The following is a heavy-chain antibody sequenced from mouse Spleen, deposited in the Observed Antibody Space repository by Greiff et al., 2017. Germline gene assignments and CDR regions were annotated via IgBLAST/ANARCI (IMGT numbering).Heavy chain of an antibody. V-gene: IGHV1-64*01. Sequence: QVQLQQPGAELVKPGASVKLSCKASGYTFTSYWMHWVKQRPGQGLEWIGMIHPNSGSTNYNEKFKSKATLTVDKSSSTAYMQLSSLTSEDSAVYYCARRGYGNYVGYAMDYWGQGTSVTVSS. D-gene: IGHD2-10*02. CDR3: ARRGYGNYVGYAMDY. CDR1: GYTFTSYW. J-gene: IGHJ4*01. CDR2: IHPNSGST.